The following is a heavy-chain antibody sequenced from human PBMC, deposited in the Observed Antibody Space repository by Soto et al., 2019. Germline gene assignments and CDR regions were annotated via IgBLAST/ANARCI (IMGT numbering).Heavy chain of an antibody. Sequence: QVQLVQSGPEVRKPGDSVRLSCATSGYTFNQYYIHWVRQAPGQGLEWMGIINLRGGTTEYAHKFRGRVTVTGDTSTRTAYMELSSLRSEDTAVYFCARGPDDSDVPRWDHWGQGTLITVSS. D-gene: IGHD4-17*01. CDR2: INLRGGTT. V-gene: IGHV1-46*02. J-gene: IGHJ4*02. CDR3: ARGPDDSDVPRWDH. CDR1: GYTFNQYY.